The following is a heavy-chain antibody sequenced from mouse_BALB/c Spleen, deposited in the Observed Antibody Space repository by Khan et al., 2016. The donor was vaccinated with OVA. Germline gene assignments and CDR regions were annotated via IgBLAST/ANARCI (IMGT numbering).Heavy chain of an antibody. V-gene: IGHV1S22*01. CDR1: GYTFTSYW. CDR2: IYPGSGST. J-gene: IGHJ2*01. D-gene: IGHD2-14*01. Sequence: LQQPGSELVRPGASVKLSCKASGYTFTSYWMHWVKQRPGQGLEWIGNIYPGSGSTNYDEKFTSKATLTVDTSSSTAYMQLSSLTSEDSAVYDCTRGEYDGDYWGQGTTRTVSS. CDR3: TRGEYDGDY.